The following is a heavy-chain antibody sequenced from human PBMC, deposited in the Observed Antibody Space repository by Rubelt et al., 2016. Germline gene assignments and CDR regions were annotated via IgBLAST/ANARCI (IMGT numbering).Heavy chain of an antibody. D-gene: IGHD2-21*02. J-gene: IGHJ4*02. V-gene: IGHV1-46*01. Sequence: TSYAQKFQGRVTMTRDTSTSTVYMELSSLRSDDTAVYYCARDPGYCGGDCYSDYWGQGTLVTVSS. CDR3: ARDPGYCGGDCYSDY. CDR2: T.